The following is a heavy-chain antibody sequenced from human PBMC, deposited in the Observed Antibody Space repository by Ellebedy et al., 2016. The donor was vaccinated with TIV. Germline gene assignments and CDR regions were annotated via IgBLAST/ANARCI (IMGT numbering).Heavy chain of an antibody. D-gene: IGHD6-25*01. V-gene: IGHV4-59*01. CDR1: GGSISGYY. CDR3: ARFVAAHGYDY. J-gene: IGHJ4*02. CDR2: MYFSGGT. Sequence: MPSETLSLTCTVSGGSISGYYWGWIRQPPGKGLEWIGYMYFSGGTNSNPSLKSRVTISVDTSNNLFSLTLDSVTAADTAVYYGARFVAAHGYDYWGQGTLVTVSS.